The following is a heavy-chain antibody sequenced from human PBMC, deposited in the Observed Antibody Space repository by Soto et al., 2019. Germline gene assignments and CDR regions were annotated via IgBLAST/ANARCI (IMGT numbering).Heavy chain of an antibody. CDR2: ISYDGSNK. J-gene: IGHJ5*02. D-gene: IGHD1-26*01. V-gene: IGHV3-30*18. CDR1: GFTFSSYG. CDR3: AKDKYSGSYPDHNWFDP. Sequence: GGSLRLSCAASGFTFSSYGMHWVRQAPGKGLEWVAVISYDGSNKYYADSVKGRFTISRDNSKNTLYLQMNRLRAEDTAVYYCAKDKYSGSYPDHNWFDPWGQGTLVTVSS.